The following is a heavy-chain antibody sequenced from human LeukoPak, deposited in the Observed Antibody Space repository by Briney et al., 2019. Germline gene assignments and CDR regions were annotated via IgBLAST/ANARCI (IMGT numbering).Heavy chain of an antibody. CDR2: ISYDGSNK. CDR3: AKAQSVFGVVRVILGDAFDI. D-gene: IGHD3-3*02. J-gene: IGHJ3*02. V-gene: IGHV3-30*18. CDR1: GFTFSSYG. Sequence: GGSLRLSCAASGFTFSSYGMHWVRQAPGKGLEWVTVISYDGSNKYYADSVKGRFTVSRDNSKNTLYLQMNSLRAEDTAVYYCAKAQSVFGVVRVILGDAFDIWGQGTMVTVSS.